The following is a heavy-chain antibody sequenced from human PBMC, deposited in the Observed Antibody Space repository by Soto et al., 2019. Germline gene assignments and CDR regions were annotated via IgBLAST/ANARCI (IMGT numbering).Heavy chain of an antibody. CDR2: ISGSGGST. V-gene: IGHV3-23*01. CDR3: AKDPYYYDSSGYYPFDY. D-gene: IGHD3-22*01. J-gene: IGHJ4*02. Sequence: GGSLRLSCAASGFTFSSYAMSWVRQAPWKGLEWVSAISGSGGSTYYADSVKGRFTISRDNSKNTLYLQMNSLRAEDTAVYYCAKDPYYYDSSGYYPFDYWGQGTLVTV. CDR1: GFTFSSYA.